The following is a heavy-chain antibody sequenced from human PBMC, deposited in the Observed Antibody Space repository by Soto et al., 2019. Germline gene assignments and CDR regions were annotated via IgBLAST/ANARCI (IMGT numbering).Heavy chain of an antibody. CDR1: GGSIRSNNW. D-gene: IGHD1-26*01. CDR3: ARVYSGSYSDS. CDR2: IFHSGST. Sequence: QVQLQESGPGLVKPSGTLSLTCAVSGGSIRSNNWWSWVRQPPGKGLEWIGEIFHSGSTNYNPSRNTRVTISVDKCKNQFSLKLSCVTAADTAVYYCARVYSGSYSDSWGQGTLVTVSS. J-gene: IGHJ4*02. V-gene: IGHV4-4*02.